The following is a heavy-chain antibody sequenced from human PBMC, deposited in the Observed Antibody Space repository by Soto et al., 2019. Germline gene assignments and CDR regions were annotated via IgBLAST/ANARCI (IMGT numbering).Heavy chain of an antibody. CDR3: ARVGGQYQLLSANYGIDV. CDR1: GFTFSSYW. J-gene: IGHJ6*02. V-gene: IGHV3-74*01. CDR2: INSDGSST. Sequence: EVQLVESGGGLVQPGGSLRLSCAASGFTFSSYWMHWVRQAPGKGLVWVSRINSDGSSTSYADSVKGRFTISRDNAKNTLYLQMNSLRAEDTAVYYCARVGGQYQLLSANYGIDVWGQGTTVTVSS. D-gene: IGHD2-2*01.